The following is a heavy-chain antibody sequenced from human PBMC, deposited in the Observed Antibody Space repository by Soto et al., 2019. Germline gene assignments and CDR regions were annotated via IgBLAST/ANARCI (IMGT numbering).Heavy chain of an antibody. Sequence: SETLSLTCTVSGGSISSYYWSWIRQPPGKGLELIGYIYYSGSTNYNPSLKSRVTISVDTSKNQFSLKLSSVTAADTAVYYCASMAGIAVDYWYFDLWGRGTLVTVSS. CDR1: GGSISSYY. V-gene: IGHV4-59*01. J-gene: IGHJ2*01. CDR2: IYYSGST. D-gene: IGHD6-19*01. CDR3: ASMAGIAVDYWYFDL.